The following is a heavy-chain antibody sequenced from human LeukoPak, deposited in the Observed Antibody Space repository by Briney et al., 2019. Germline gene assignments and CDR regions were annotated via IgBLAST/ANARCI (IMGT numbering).Heavy chain of an antibody. CDR3: AKYLSGSGYSYYAMDL. V-gene: IGHV3-23*01. CDR2: ISGRGSNT. CDR1: GFTFSTYA. Sequence: GGSLRLSCAASGFTFSTYAMGWVRQAPGKGLEWVSVISGRGSNTYYADSVKGRFTISRDNSKDTLYLQMNSLRAEGTALYHCAKYLSGSGYSYYAMDLWGQGTTVTASS. J-gene: IGHJ6*02. D-gene: IGHD1-26*01.